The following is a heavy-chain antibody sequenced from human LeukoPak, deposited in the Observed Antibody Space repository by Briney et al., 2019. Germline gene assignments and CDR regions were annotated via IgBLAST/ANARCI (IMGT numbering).Heavy chain of an antibody. J-gene: IGHJ4*02. CDR3: ARESSHVDY. CDR1: GYTFTGCY. Sequence: ASVKVSCKASGYTFTGCYMHWVRQAPGQGVEWMGWINPNSGGTNYAQKFQGRVTMTRDTSISTAHMELSRLRSDDTAVYYCARESSHVDYWGQGTLVTVSS. D-gene: IGHD6-13*01. CDR2: INPNSGGT. V-gene: IGHV1-2*02.